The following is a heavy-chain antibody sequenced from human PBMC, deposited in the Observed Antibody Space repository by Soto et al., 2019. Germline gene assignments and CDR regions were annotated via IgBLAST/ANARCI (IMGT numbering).Heavy chain of an antibody. CDR3: AKPAGYCSGGSCYSYSPYYYYMDV. CDR2: ISGSGGST. Sequence: EVQLLESGGGLVQPGGSLRLSCAASGFTFSSYAMSWVRQAPGKGLEWVSAISGSGGSTYYADSVKGRFTISRDNSKNTLYLQMNSLRAEDTAVYYCAKPAGYCSGGSCYSYSPYYYYMDVWGKGTTVTVSS. J-gene: IGHJ6*03. CDR1: GFTFSSYA. V-gene: IGHV3-23*01. D-gene: IGHD2-15*01.